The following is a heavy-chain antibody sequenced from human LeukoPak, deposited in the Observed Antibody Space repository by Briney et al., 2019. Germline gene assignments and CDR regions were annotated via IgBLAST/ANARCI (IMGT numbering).Heavy chain of an antibody. V-gene: IGHV3-21*04. Sequence: GGSLRLFCAASGFTFSSYSMNWVRQAPGKGLEWVSSISSSSSYIYYADSVKGRFTISRDNAKNSLSLQMNSLRAEDTAIYYCAREDGTYWGQGTLVTVSS. D-gene: IGHD1-1*01. CDR3: AREDGTY. CDR1: GFTFSSYS. CDR2: ISSSSSYI. J-gene: IGHJ4*02.